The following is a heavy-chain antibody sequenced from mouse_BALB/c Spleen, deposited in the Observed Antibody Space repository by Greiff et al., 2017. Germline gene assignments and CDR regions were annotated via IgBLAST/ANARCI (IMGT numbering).Heavy chain of an antibody. V-gene: IGHV5-12-2*01. Sequence: EVKVEESGGGLVQPGGSLKLSCAASGFTFSSYTMSWVRQTPEKRLEWVAYISNGGGSTYYPDTVKGRFTISRDNAKNTLYLQMSSLKSEDTAMYYCARHYDYAMDYWGQGTSVTVSS. J-gene: IGHJ4*01. CDR1: GFTFSSYT. CDR3: ARHYDYAMDY. D-gene: IGHD1-1*01. CDR2: ISNGGGST.